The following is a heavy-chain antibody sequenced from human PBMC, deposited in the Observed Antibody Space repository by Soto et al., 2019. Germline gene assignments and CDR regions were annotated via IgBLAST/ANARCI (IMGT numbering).Heavy chain of an antibody. CDR3: ESRSSGWYFDY. D-gene: IGHD6-19*01. J-gene: IGHJ4*02. V-gene: IGHV3-23*01. Sequence: EVQLLESGGGLVQPGGSLRLSCAAAGFTFSSYAMNWVRQGPGKGLEWVSVISGSGGSTYYADSVKGRFTISRDNSKNTLYLQMNSLRAEDTAVYYCESRSSGWYFDYWGQGTLVTVSS. CDR2: ISGSGGST. CDR1: GFTFSSYA.